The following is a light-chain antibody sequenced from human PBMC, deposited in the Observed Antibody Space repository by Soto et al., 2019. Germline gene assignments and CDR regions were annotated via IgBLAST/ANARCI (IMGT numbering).Light chain of an antibody. CDR3: QQRSNWPPVT. J-gene: IGKJ4*01. CDR1: QSVNNF. CDR2: DAS. V-gene: IGKV3-11*01. Sequence: EFVLTQSPATLSLSPGESATLSCRASQSVNNFLAWYQQKPGQTPRLLIYDASNRATGIPARFSGSGSGTDFTLAISSLEPEDFAVYYCQQRSNWPPVTFGGGTKVDIK.